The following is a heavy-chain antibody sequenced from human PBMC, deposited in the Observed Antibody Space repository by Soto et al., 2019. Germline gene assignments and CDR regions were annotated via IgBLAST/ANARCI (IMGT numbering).Heavy chain of an antibody. CDR3: ARDQAGSSGYYDY. J-gene: IGHJ4*02. D-gene: IGHD3-22*01. V-gene: IGHV3-53*01. CDR1: GFTVSSNY. CDR2: IYSGGST. Sequence: GGSLRLSCAASGFTVSSNYMSWVRQAPGKGLEWVSVIYSGGSTYYADSVKGRFTISRDNSKNTLYLQMNSLRAEDTAMYYCARDQAGSSGYYDYWGQGTLVTVSS.